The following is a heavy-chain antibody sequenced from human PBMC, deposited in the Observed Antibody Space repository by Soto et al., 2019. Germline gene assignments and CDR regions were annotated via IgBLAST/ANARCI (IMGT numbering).Heavy chain of an antibody. CDR2: IYYSSST. Sequence: QLQLQESGPGLVKPSETLSLTCTVSGGSISSSSYYWGWIRQPPGKGLEWIGSIYYSSSTYYNPSLNSRVTISVDTFKNQLSLKLSSVTAADTAGYYCARHPTIFGVVAPSYYYYMDVWGKGTTVTVSS. D-gene: IGHD3-3*01. CDR1: GGSISSSSYY. CDR3: ARHPTIFGVVAPSYYYYMDV. J-gene: IGHJ6*03. V-gene: IGHV4-39*01.